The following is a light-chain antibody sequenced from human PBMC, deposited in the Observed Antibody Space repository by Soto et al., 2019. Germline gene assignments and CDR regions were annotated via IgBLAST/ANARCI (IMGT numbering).Light chain of an antibody. CDR2: EVS. J-gene: IGLJ2*01. CDR1: SSDVGAYDY. CDR3: CSYAGSYTLV. Sequence: QSALTQPASVSGSPGQSITISCTGTSSDVGAYDYVSWFQQHPGKAPKLIIYEVSYRPSGVSSRFSGSKSGNRASLTISGLQAEDEADYYCCSYAGSYTLVFGGGTQLTVL. V-gene: IGLV2-14*01.